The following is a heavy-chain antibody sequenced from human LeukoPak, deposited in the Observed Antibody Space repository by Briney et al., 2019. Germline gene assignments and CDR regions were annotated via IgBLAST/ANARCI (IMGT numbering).Heavy chain of an antibody. J-gene: IGHJ4*02. D-gene: IGHD6-13*01. Sequence: PSQTLSLTCTVSGGSISSGSYYWSWIRQPAGKGLEWIGRIYTSGSTNYNPSLKSRVTISVDTSKNQFSLKLSSVTAADTAVYYCASTPYRQQQAHYWGQGTLVTVSS. CDR1: GGSISSGSYY. V-gene: IGHV4-61*02. CDR2: IYTSGST. CDR3: ASTPYRQQQAHY.